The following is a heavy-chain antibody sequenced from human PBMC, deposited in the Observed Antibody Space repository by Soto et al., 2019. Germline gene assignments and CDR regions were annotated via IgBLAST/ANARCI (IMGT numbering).Heavy chain of an antibody. CDR1: GFTFSDHY. Sequence: QVQLVESGGGLVMPGESLRLSCAASGFTFSDHYMSWIRQAPGKGLGWVSYISSSGNSMYYADSVKGRFTVSRDNAEHSLYLQMNSLRAEDTAVYYCARRAASGRHFDHWGQGTLVSVSS. CDR2: ISSSGNSM. J-gene: IGHJ4*02. V-gene: IGHV3-11*01. D-gene: IGHD6-13*01. CDR3: ARRAASGRHFDH.